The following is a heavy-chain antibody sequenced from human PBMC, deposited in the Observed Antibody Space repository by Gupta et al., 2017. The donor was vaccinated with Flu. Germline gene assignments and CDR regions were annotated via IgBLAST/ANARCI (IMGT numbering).Heavy chain of an antibody. V-gene: IGHV4-31*02. CDR3: ARGDSSGYWYNWFDP. J-gene: IGHJ5*02. Sequence: QEPGKGLEWIGYVYYTATTYYSPFLKSRVNLSIAPSRNQYSLKLSSVTAADTAGYYCARGDSSGYWYNWFDPWGQGSVVTVSS. CDR2: VYYTATT. D-gene: IGHD3-22*01.